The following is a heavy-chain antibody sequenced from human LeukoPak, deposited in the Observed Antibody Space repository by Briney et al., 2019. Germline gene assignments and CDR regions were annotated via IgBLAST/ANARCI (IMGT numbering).Heavy chain of an antibody. CDR2: ISSSSSYI. Sequence: GGSLRLSCAASGFTFSSYSMNWVRQAPGKGLEWVSSISSSSSYIYYADSVKGRFTISRDNAKNSLYLQMNSLRAEDTAVYYCARRYCTNGVCYFAFDIWGQGTMVTVSS. V-gene: IGHV3-21*01. J-gene: IGHJ3*02. CDR3: ARRYCTNGVCYFAFDI. D-gene: IGHD2-8*01. CDR1: GFTFSSYS.